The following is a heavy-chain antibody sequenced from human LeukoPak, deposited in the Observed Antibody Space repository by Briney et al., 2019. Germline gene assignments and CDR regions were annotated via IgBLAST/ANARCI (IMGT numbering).Heavy chain of an antibody. J-gene: IGHJ6*03. Sequence: SVTLSCTCTGSGGSISSYYWSWIRQRPGKGLVWIGYINYSGGNIYNASLKSRVTISVDTSKHQFSLKLSSVTAADRGVYYCARNIVVVSADIPDYYYYYMDVWGKGTTVTVSS. CDR2: INYSGGN. CDR1: GGSISSYY. D-gene: IGHD2-2*01. V-gene: IGHV4-59*01. CDR3: ARNIVVVSADIPDYYYYYMDV.